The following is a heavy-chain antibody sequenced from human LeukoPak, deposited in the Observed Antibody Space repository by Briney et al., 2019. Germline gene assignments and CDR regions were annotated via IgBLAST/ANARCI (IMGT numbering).Heavy chain of an antibody. CDR3: ARGSANYYDSSAFDY. J-gene: IGHJ4*02. CDR1: DGSTSSYY. V-gene: IGHV4-59*01. Sequence: SETLSLTCAVSDGSTSSYYWSWIRRPPGKGLEWIGSVYYSGSTNYNPSLKSRVTISPDTSKNQFSLKLSSVTAADTAVYYCARGSANYYDSSAFDYWGQGTLVTVSS. CDR2: VYYSGST. D-gene: IGHD3-22*01.